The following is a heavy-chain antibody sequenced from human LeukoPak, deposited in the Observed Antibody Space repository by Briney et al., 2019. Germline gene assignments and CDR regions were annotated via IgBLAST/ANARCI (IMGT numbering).Heavy chain of an antibody. V-gene: IGHV3-48*03. CDR2: ISSSGSTI. J-gene: IGHJ4*02. Sequence: GGSPRLSCAASGFTFSSYEMNWVRQAPGKGLEWVSYISSSGSTIYYADSVKGRFTISRDNAKNSLYLQMNSLRAEDTAVYYCARVYCSSTSCYSYDSSGFDYWGQGTLVTVSS. CDR3: ARVYCSSTSCYSYDSSGFDY. CDR1: GFTFSSYE. D-gene: IGHD2-2*02.